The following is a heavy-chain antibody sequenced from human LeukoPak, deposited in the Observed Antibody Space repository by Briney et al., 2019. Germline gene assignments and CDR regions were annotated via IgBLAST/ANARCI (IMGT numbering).Heavy chain of an antibody. D-gene: IGHD5-18*01. CDR2: INPSGGST. CDR3: ARTAYDGYSYGYFPC. Sequence: ASVKVSCKASGYTFTSYYMHWVRQAPGQGLEWMGIINPSGGSTSYAQKFQGRVTMTRDTSTSTVYMELSSLRSEDTAVYYCARTAYDGYSYGYFPCWGQGTLVTVSS. CDR1: GYTFTSYY. J-gene: IGHJ4*02. V-gene: IGHV1-46*01.